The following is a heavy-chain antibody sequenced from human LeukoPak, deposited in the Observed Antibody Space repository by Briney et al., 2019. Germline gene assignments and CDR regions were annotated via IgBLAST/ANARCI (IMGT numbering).Heavy chain of an antibody. CDR3: ARDLAVAGTGYYYYYGMDV. J-gene: IGHJ6*02. V-gene: IGHV3-53*01. CDR1: GFTFSSYS. Sequence: PGGSLRLSCAASGFTFSSYSMNWVRQAPGKGLEWVSVIYSGGSTYYADSVKGRFTISRDNSKNTLYLQMNSLRAEDTAVYYCARDLAVAGTGYYYYYGMDVWGQGTTVTVSS. D-gene: IGHD6-19*01. CDR2: IYSGGST.